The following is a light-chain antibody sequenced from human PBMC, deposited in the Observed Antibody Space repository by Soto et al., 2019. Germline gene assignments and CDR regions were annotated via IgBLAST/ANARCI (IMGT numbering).Light chain of an antibody. CDR3: AAWDDSLNGYWV. Sequence: QSVLTQPPSASGTPGQRVTISCSGSSSNIGSNTVNWYQQLPGTAPKLLIYSNNQRPSGVPDRFSGSKSGTSASLAISGLXXXDEADYYCAAWDDSLNGYWVFGGGTKLTVL. J-gene: IGLJ3*02. CDR1: SSNIGSNT. CDR2: SNN. V-gene: IGLV1-44*01.